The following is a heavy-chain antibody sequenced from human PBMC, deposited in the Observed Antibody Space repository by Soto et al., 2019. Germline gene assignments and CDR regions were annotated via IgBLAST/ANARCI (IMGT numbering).Heavy chain of an antibody. Sequence: PGGSLRLSCAASGFTFSSYAMSWVRQAPGRGLEWVSAISGSGGSTYYADSVKGRFTISRDNSKNTLYLQMNSLRAEDTAVYYYAKFRTNMVTFFDYWGQGTLVTVSS. D-gene: IGHD5-18*01. V-gene: IGHV3-23*01. J-gene: IGHJ4*02. CDR1: GFTFSSYA. CDR3: AKFRTNMVTFFDY. CDR2: ISGSGGST.